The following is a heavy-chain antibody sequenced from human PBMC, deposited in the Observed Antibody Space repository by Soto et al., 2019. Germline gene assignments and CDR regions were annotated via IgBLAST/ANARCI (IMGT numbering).Heavy chain of an antibody. J-gene: IGHJ5*02. Sequence: EVQLLETGGGLVQPGGSLRLSCAASGFILSSYAMSWVRQAPGKGLEWVSGIRGSGTTTYYADSVKGRFTISRDNSKNTLYLQMNSLRAEDTAVYYCAKHGPTVVTPSLAWGQGTLVTVSS. CDR2: IRGSGTTT. CDR3: AKHGPTVVTPSLA. V-gene: IGHV3-23*01. CDR1: GFILSSYA. D-gene: IGHD2-21*02.